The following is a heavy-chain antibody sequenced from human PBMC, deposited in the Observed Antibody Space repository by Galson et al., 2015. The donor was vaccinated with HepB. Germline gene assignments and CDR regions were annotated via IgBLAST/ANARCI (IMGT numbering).Heavy chain of an antibody. CDR1: GFTFNNYE. J-gene: IGHJ4*02. CDR3: AKLGDGGCYYPPDC. Sequence: SLRLSCAASGFTFNNYEMHWVRQTPGKGLAWVAVINSDDSDTNYAVSVWGRFTISRDNSKNTLYLQMNSLRVEDTAVYYCAKLGDGGCYYPPDCWGQGTLVTVSS. CDR2: INSDDSDT. V-gene: IGHV3-74*01. D-gene: IGHD2-15*01.